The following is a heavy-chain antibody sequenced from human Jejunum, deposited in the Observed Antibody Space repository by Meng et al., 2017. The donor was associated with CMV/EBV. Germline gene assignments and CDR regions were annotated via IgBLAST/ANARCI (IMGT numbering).Heavy chain of an antibody. CDR3: ARGGIECFDL. Sequence: CAASGFTYSTYWMHWVRQAPGKGLVWVSRIHSDGRGTTYADSVKGRFSISRDNAENTLYLQMNNLRTEDTAVYYCARGGIECFDLWGRGTLVTVSS. J-gene: IGHJ2*01. D-gene: IGHD3-10*01. CDR2: IHSDGRGT. CDR1: GFTYSTYW. V-gene: IGHV3-74*03.